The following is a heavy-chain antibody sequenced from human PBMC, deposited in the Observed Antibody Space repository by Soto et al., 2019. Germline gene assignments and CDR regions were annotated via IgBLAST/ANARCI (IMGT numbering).Heavy chain of an antibody. J-gene: IGHJ3*02. CDR3: ARDQPRRGWYLVLDDAFDI. Sequence: PSETLSLTCTVSGGSISSSSYYWGWIRQPPGKGLEWIGSIYYSGSTYYNPSLKSRVTISVDTSKNQFSLKLSSVTAADTAVYYCARDQPRRGWYLVLDDAFDIRGQGTMVTVSS. CDR1: GGSISSSSYY. D-gene: IGHD6-19*01. V-gene: IGHV4-39*02. CDR2: IYYSGST.